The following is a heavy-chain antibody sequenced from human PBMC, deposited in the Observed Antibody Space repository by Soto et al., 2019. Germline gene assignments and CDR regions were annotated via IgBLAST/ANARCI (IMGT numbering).Heavy chain of an antibody. CDR1: GFTFSSYG. Sequence: GGSLRLSCAASGFTFSSYGMHWVRQAPGKGLEWVAVISYDGSNKYYADSVKGRFTISRDNSKNTLYLQMNSLRAEDTAVYYCAKMYSSSWYDYYYGMDVWGQGTTVTVSS. CDR2: ISYDGSNK. CDR3: AKMYSSSWYDYYYGMDV. V-gene: IGHV3-30*18. J-gene: IGHJ6*02. D-gene: IGHD6-13*01.